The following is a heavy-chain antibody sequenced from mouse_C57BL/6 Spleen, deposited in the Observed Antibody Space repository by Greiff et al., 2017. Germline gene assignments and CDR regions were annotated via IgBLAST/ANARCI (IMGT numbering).Heavy chain of an antibody. D-gene: IGHD1-1*01. J-gene: IGHJ4*01. CDR1: GYTFTSYD. V-gene: IGHV1-85*01. Sequence: QVQLQQSGPELVKPGASVKLFCKASGYTFTSYDINWVKQRPGQGLEWIGWIYPRDGSTKYNEKFKGKATLTVDTSSSTAYMELHSLTSEDSAVYFCATLYYYGSRGGYAMDYWGQGTSVTVSS. CDR3: ATLYYYGSRGGYAMDY. CDR2: IYPRDGST.